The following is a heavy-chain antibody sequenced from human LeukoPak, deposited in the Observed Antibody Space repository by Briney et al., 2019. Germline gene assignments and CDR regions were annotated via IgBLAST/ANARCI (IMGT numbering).Heavy chain of an antibody. J-gene: IGHJ5*02. CDR3: ARMAAAGAGYWFDP. CDR1: GFSLSTSGMC. Sequence: SGPALVKPPQTLTLTCTFSGFSLSTSGMCVSWIRQPPGKALEWLALIDWDDDKYYSTSLKTRLTISKDTSKNQVVLTMTNMDPVDTATYYCARMAAAGAGYWFDPWGQGTLVTVSS. CDR2: IDWDDDK. D-gene: IGHD6-13*01. V-gene: IGHV2-70*01.